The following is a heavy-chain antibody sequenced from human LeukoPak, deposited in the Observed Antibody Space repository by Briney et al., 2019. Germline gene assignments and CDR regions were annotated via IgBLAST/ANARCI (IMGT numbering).Heavy chain of an antibody. J-gene: IGHJ4*02. CDR2: IYYSGST. V-gene: IGHV4-39*01. D-gene: IGHD3-9*01. CDR1: GGSISSSSYY. Sequence: SETLSLTCTVSGGSISSSSYYWGWIRQPPGKGLEWIGSIYYSGSTYYNPSLKSRVTISVDTSKNQFSLKLSSVTAADTAVYYCATEGDIYFDWSPLDYWGQGTLVTVSS. CDR3: ATEGDIYFDWSPLDY.